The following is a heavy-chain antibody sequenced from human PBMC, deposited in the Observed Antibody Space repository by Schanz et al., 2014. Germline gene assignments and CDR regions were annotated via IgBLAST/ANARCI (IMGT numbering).Heavy chain of an antibody. Sequence: QVKLVESGGGLVKPGGSLRLSCAASGFTFSDYYMSWIRQAPGKGLEWISYISSTSRATYYADSVKGRFTISRDNAKNSLFLQMNSLRAEDTSVYYCAGGEYQLLYGNWGQGTLVTVSS. J-gene: IGHJ4*02. D-gene: IGHD2-2*02. CDR1: GFTFSDYY. V-gene: IGHV3-11*06. CDR2: ISSTSRAT. CDR3: AGGEYQLLYGN.